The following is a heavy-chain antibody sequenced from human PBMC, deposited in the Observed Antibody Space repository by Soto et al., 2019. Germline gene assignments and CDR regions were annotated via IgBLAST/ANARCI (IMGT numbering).Heavy chain of an antibody. V-gene: IGHV4-30-4*01. CDR2: IYKSATT. J-gene: IGHJ5*01. Sequence: SETLSLTCSVSGDSISNLDYFWAWIRQPPGQALEYIGYIYKSATTYYNPSFESRVAISVDTSKSQFSLNVTSVTAADTAVYFCARGRYCLAGRCFPNWFDSWGQGALVTVSS. D-gene: IGHD2-15*01. CDR3: ARGRYCLAGRCFPNWFDS. CDR1: GDSISNLDYF.